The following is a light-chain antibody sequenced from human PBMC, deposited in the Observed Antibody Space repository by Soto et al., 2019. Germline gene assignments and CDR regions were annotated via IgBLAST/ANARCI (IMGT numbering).Light chain of an antibody. Sequence: EIVLTQSPGTLSLSPGERATLSCRASQSVSSSYLAWYQQKPGQAPRLLVYGASSRATGIPDRFSGSGSGTDFTLTISRLEPADFAVYYCQHYGQSPPITFGQGTRLEI. CDR2: GAS. CDR3: QHYGQSPPIT. V-gene: IGKV3-20*01. J-gene: IGKJ5*01. CDR1: QSVSSSY.